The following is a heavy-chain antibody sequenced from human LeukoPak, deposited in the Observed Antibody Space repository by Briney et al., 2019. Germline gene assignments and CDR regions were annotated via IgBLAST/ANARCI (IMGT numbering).Heavy chain of an antibody. CDR1: GFTFNDYW. CDR3: ARRDPRYCSGGSCFDY. D-gene: IGHD2-15*01. V-gene: IGHV3-7*01. Sequence: GGSLRLSCAASGFTFNDYWMSWVRQAPGKGLEWVANIKQDGSEKYYVDSVKGRFTISRDNAKNSLYLQMNSLRAEDTAVYYCARRDPRYCSGGSCFDYWGQGTLVTVSS. J-gene: IGHJ4*02. CDR2: IKQDGSEK.